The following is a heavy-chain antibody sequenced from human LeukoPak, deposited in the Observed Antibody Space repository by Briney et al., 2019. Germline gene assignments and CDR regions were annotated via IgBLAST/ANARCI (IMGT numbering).Heavy chain of an antibody. CDR3: ARDRTTVTTGYYGMDV. CDR1: GYTFTGYY. D-gene: IGHD4-17*01. J-gene: IGHJ6*02. Sequence: GASVKVSCKASGYTFTGYYMHWVRQAPGQGLEWMGWINPNSGGTNYAQKFQGRVTMTRDTSISTAYMELSRLRSDDTAVYYCARDRTTVTTGYYGMDVWGQGTTVTVSS. V-gene: IGHV1-2*02. CDR2: INPNSGGT.